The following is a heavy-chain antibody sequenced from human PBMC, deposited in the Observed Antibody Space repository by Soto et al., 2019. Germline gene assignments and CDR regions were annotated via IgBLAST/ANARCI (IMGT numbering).Heavy chain of an antibody. Sequence: SETLSLTCTVSGGSISSGGYYWSWILQHPGKGLEWIWHIYYSGITYYNPSLKIPVTISVDTSKPQFSLKLSSVAAADTAVYYCARYSSSPYYYYYYSMDVGGQGTTVTVSS. V-gene: IGHV4-31*01. CDR3: ARYSSSPYYYYYYSMDV. J-gene: IGHJ6*02. CDR2: IYYSGIT. CDR1: GGSISSGGYY. D-gene: IGHD6-6*01.